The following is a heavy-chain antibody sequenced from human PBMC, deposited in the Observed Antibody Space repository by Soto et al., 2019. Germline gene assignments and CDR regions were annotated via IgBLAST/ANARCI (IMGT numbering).Heavy chain of an antibody. CDR1: GYSFTSYW. D-gene: IGHD1-26*01. Sequence: PGESLKISCKGSGYSFTSYWISWVRQMPGKGLEWMGRIDPSDSYTNYSPSFQGHVTISADKSISTAYLQWSSLKASDTAMYYCARELPNYYYYYGMDVWGQGTTVTVSS. CDR2: IDPSDSYT. CDR3: ARELPNYYYYYGMDV. J-gene: IGHJ6*02. V-gene: IGHV5-10-1*01.